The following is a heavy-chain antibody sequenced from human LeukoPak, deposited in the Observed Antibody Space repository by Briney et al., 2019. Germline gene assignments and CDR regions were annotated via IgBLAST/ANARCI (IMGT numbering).Heavy chain of an antibody. D-gene: IGHD5-12*01. J-gene: IGHJ3*02. CDR1: GFTFSSYW. CDR2: IKQDGSER. V-gene: IGHV3-7*01. CDR3: AKGDVSGYDYFDAFDM. Sequence: GGSLRLSCAASGFTFSSYWMSWVRQAPGKGLEWVANIKQDGSERYYVDSVKGRFITSRDNAKSSLYLQMNSLRVGDTAVFYCAKGDVSGYDYFDAFDMWGQGTMVTVSS.